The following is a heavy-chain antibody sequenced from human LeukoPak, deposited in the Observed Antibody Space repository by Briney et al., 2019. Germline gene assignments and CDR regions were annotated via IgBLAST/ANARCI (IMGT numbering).Heavy chain of an antibody. D-gene: IGHD5/OR15-5a*01. V-gene: IGHV3-7*01. J-gene: IGHJ4*02. CDR2: IKEDGRKT. Sequence: GGSLRLSCAASGFTFSSHWMGWVRQCPGKGLEWVANIKEDGRKTDYMDSVKGRFAISRDNAKNTVYLQMNSLRDEDTAVYYCVRDRTVSTILDYWGQGTLVTVSS. CDR1: GFTFSSHW. CDR3: VRDRTVSTILDY.